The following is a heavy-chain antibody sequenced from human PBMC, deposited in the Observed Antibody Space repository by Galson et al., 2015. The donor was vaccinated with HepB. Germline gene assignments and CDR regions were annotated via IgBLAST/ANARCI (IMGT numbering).Heavy chain of an antibody. D-gene: IGHD1-26*01. CDR2: IWHNGRNK. CDR1: GFIFSDYA. Sequence: SLRLSCAASGFIFSDYAMHWVRQAPGKGLEWVADIWHNGRNKNYADSVKGRFTISRDNSKNTVDLQMNSLRAEDTAVYYCAGRYSGRPQERFLQYFYYGVDVWGQGTAVTVSS. V-gene: IGHV3-33*01. CDR3: AGRYSGRPQERFLQYFYYGVDV. J-gene: IGHJ6*02.